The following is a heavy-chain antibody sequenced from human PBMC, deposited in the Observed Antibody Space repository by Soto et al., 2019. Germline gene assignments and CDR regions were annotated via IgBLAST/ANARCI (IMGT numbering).Heavy chain of an antibody. CDR1: GGSISSSSYY. D-gene: IGHD6-19*01. V-gene: IGHV4-39*01. J-gene: IGHJ3*02. CDR2: IYYSGST. Sequence: QLQLQESGPGLVKPSETLSLTCTVSGGSISSSSYYWGWIRQPPGKGLEWIGSIYYSGSTYYNPSLKSRVTISVDTSKNQFSLTLSSVTAADTAVYYCARHLFSSGWYLIWGQGTMVTVSS. CDR3: ARHLFSSGWYLI.